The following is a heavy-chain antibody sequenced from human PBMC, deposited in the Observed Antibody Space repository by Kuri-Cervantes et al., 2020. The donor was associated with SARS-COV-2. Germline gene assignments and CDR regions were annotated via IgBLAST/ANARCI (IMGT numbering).Heavy chain of an antibody. CDR3: ASTGQLRQGQFDP. CDR2: VNHRGST. Sequence: SQTLSLTCAFYGESFSGYYWNWIRQSPGKGLEWIGEVNHRGSTNYNPSLKSRVTISVDTSKNQFSLNLISMTAADTGVYYCASTGQLRQGQFDPWGQGTLVTVSS. V-gene: IGHV4-34*01. D-gene: IGHD5-24*01. J-gene: IGHJ5*02. CDR1: GESFSGYY.